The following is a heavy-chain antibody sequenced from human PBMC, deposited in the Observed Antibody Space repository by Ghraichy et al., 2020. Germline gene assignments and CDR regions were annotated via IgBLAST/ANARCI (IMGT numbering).Heavy chain of an antibody. J-gene: IGHJ4*02. V-gene: IGHV4-39*01. D-gene: IGHD1-26*01. Sequence: GSLRLSCTVSGGSISSSSYYWGWVRQPPGKGLEWIGSIYYSGSTYYNPSLKTRVTISVDTSKNQFSLRLSSVTAADTAVFYCASLLGATYFDYWGQGTLVTVSS. CDR3: ASLLGATYFDY. CDR1: GGSISSSSYY. CDR2: IYYSGST.